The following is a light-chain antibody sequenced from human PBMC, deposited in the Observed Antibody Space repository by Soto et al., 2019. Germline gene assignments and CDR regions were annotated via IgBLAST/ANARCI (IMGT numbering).Light chain of an antibody. CDR3: QSFDKYLSAVV. V-gene: IGLV1-40*01. Sequence: QSVLTQPPSVSGAPGQRVSISCTGSSSNIGADYDVHWYQRLPGTAPKLLIYGNNNRPSGVPDRFSGSKSGTSASLAITGLQAEDEADYYCQSFDKYLSAVVFGGGTQLTVL. CDR2: GNN. J-gene: IGLJ2*01. CDR1: SSNIGADYD.